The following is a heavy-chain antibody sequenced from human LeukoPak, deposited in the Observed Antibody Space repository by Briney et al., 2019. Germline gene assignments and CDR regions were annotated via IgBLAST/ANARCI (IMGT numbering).Heavy chain of an antibody. Sequence: GGSLRLSCAAAGFTFSSYAMSWVRHAAGNGLEWVSAISGSGGSTYYADSVKGRLTISRNNSKNTLYLQMNSLRAQDPAVNYCPKVLATPYFQYWREGTLVSVSS. CDR3: PKVLATPYFQY. V-gene: IGHV3-23*01. D-gene: IGHD5-12*01. CDR1: GFTFSSYA. J-gene: IGHJ4*02. CDR2: ISGSGGST.